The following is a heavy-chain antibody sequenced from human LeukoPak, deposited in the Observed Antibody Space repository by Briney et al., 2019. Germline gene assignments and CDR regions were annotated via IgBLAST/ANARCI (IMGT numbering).Heavy chain of an antibody. CDR1: GGSFSGYY. Sequence: SETLSLTCAVYGGSFSGYYWSWIRQPAGKGLEWIGRIYTSGSTNYNPSLKSRVTMSVDTSKNQFSLKLSSVTAADTAVYYCARDFGSSWYPEYFQHWGQGTLVTVSS. CDR2: IYTSGST. CDR3: ARDFGSSWYPEYFQH. V-gene: IGHV4-4*07. J-gene: IGHJ1*01. D-gene: IGHD6-13*01.